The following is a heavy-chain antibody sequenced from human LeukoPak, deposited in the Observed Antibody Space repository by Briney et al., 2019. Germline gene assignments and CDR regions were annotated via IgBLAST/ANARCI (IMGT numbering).Heavy chain of an antibody. CDR3: ARDKSGAAGTGWFDP. CDR1: GGTFSSYA. Sequence: ASVKVSCKASGGTFSSYAISWVRQAPGQGLEWMGRINPNSGGTNYAQKFQGRVTMTRDTSISTAYMELSRLRSDDTAVYYCARDKSGAAGTGWFDPWGQGTLVTVSS. CDR2: INPNSGGT. V-gene: IGHV1-2*06. D-gene: IGHD6-13*01. J-gene: IGHJ5*02.